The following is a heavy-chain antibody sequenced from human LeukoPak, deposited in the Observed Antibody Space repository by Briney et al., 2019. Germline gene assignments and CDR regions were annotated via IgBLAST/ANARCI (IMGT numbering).Heavy chain of an antibody. CDR1: GFTFSSYG. J-gene: IGHJ6*03. CDR2: IWYDGSNK. CDR3: ARENYDFWSGYLAYYYMDV. V-gene: IGHV3-33*01. D-gene: IGHD3-3*01. Sequence: GGSLTLSCAASGFTFSSYGRHWVRQAPGKGLEWVAVIWYDGSNKYYADSVKGRFTISRDNSKNTLYLQMNSLRAEDTAVYYCARENYDFWSGYLAYYYMDVWGKGTTVTVSS.